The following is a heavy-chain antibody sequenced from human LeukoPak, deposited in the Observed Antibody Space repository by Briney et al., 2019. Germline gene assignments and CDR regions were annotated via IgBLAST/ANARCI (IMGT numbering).Heavy chain of an antibody. CDR1: GYTFTMNG. V-gene: IGHV1-18*01. CDR3: ARAQSSYYYYMDV. CDR2: INSYNGKT. J-gene: IGHJ6*03. Sequence: ASVKVSCKASGYTFTMNGISWVRQAPGQGLEWMGWINSYNGKTNYAQRLQGRVTMTTDTSTSTAYMELRSLRSDDTAVYYCARAQSSYYYYMDVWGKGTTVTVSS.